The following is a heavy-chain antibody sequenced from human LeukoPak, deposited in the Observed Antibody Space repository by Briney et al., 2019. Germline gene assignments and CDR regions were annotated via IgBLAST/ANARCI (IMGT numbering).Heavy chain of an antibody. V-gene: IGHV3-23*01. D-gene: IGHD3-16*01. J-gene: IGHJ4*02. CDR1: GFTSITYG. CDR3: AKDRGSGWYFDY. Sequence: PAGSLRFSGAGSGFTSITYGMNWVRQAPGQGLEWLSSSCGNNAGIYYADSVKGRFTISRDNSKNTLYLQMDSLRAEDTAVYYCAKDRGSGWYFDYWGQGTLVTVSS. CDR2: SCGNNAGI.